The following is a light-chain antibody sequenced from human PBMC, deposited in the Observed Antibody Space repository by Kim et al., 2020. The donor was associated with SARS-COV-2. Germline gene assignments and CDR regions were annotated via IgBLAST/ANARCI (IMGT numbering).Light chain of an antibody. Sequence: SSNLSGTGTKSEVSGYNFVSWYQHHPGKAPNLIIFDVTNRPSGVSNRFSGSKSGNTASLTISGLQAEDEADYFCSSYITRTGLYVFGAGTKVTVL. CDR1: KSEVSGYNF. CDR3: SSYITRTGLYV. CDR2: DVT. V-gene: IGLV2-14*03. J-gene: IGLJ1*01.